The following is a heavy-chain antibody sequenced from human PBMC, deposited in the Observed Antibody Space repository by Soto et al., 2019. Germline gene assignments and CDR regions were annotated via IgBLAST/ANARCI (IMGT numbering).Heavy chain of an antibody. V-gene: IGHV3-48*02. CDR1: GFTFSSYS. J-gene: IGHJ3*02. CDR3: ARVMVGAYGRSSDAFDI. Sequence: PGGSLRLSCAASGFTFSSYSMNWVRQAPGKGLEWVSYISSSSSTIYYADSVKGRFTISRDNAKNSLYLQMNSLRDEDTAVYYCARVMVGAYGRSSDAFDIWGQGTMVTVSS. CDR2: ISSSSSTI. D-gene: IGHD1-26*01.